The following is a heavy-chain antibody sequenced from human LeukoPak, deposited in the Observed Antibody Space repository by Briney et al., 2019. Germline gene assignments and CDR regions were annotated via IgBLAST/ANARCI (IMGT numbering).Heavy chain of an antibody. D-gene: IGHD6-13*01. CDR3: ARKYSSTWYDWFDP. V-gene: IGHV4-59*08. CDR1: GGSMSSYY. J-gene: IGHJ5*02. CDR2: IYYGGST. Sequence: SETLSLTCIVSGGSMSSYYWNWIRQPPGKELEWIGDIYYGGSTNYNPSLKSRVTISADTSKNQFSLNLTSVTAADTAVYYCARKYSSTWYDWFDPWGPGTLVIVSS.